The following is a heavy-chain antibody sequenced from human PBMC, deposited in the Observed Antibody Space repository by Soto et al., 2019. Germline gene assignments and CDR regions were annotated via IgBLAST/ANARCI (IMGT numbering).Heavy chain of an antibody. CDR3: SRADPAAMHYYNYMDV. V-gene: IGHV4-39*01. Sequence: SETLSLTCTVSGGSISSSSYYWGWIRQPPGKGLEWIGSIYYSGSTYYNPSLKSRVTISVDTSKNQFSLKLSSVTAADTAVYYCSRADPAAMHYYNYMDVWCKGTTVTVAS. D-gene: IGHD2-2*01. J-gene: IGHJ6*03. CDR1: GGSISSSSYY. CDR2: IYYSGST.